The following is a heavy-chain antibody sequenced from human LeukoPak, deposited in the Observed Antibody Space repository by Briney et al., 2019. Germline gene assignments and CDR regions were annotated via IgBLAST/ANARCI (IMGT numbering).Heavy chain of an antibody. Sequence: ASVKVSCKASGYTFTSYGISWVRQAPGQGLEWMGWISAYNGNTNYAQKLQGRVTMTTDTSTSTAYMELRSLRSDDTAVYYCARICSSTSCYNGLVDYWGQGTRVTVSS. CDR3: ARICSSTSCYNGLVDY. V-gene: IGHV1-18*01. CDR1: GYTFTSYG. D-gene: IGHD2-2*02. J-gene: IGHJ4*02. CDR2: ISAYNGNT.